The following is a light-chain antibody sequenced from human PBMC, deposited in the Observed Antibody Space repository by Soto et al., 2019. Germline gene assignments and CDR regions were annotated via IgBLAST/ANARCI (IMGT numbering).Light chain of an antibody. CDR1: QSVSSN. Sequence: EIVMTQSPATLSVSPGERATLSCRASQSVSSNLAWYQQKPGQAPRLLIYGASTRATGIPARFSGSGSGTEFTLTISSLQSEDFATYYCQQANSFLPLTFGGGTKVEIK. J-gene: IGKJ4*01. V-gene: IGKV3-15*01. CDR3: QQANSFLPLT. CDR2: GAS.